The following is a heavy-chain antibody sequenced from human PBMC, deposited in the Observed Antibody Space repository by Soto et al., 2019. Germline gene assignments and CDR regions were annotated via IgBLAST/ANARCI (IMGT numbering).Heavy chain of an antibody. V-gene: IGHV3-64*01. CDR3: ARDTKSGSYSLDY. J-gene: IGHJ4*02. CDR1: GFTFSSYA. Sequence: EVQLVESGGGLVQPGGSLRLSCAASGFTFSSYAMHWVRQAPGKGLEYVSAISSNGGSTYHANSVKGRFTISRDNSKNTLYLQMGSLRAEDMAVYYCARDTKSGSYSLDYWGQGTLVTVSS. CDR2: ISSNGGST. D-gene: IGHD1-26*01.